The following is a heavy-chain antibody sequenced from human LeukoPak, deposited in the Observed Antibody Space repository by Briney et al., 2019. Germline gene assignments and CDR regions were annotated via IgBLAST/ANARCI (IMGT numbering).Heavy chain of an antibody. CDR2: ISGSSSYN. CDR3: AGDRQTGYSIGHDYNLYYYGMDV. J-gene: IGHJ6*02. Sequence: PGGSLTLSCTASGFIFSSYNMKWVRQAPGKGLEWVSSISGSSSYNHTADSVKGRFTISRDNARNSLYLQMNSLSAEDTAVYYCAGDRQTGYSIGHDYNLYYYGMDVWGQGTTVTVSS. V-gene: IGHV3-21*01. CDR1: GFIFSSYN. D-gene: IGHD5-18*01.